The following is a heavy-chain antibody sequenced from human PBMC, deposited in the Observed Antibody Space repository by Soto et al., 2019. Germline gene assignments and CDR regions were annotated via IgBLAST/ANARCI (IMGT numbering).Heavy chain of an antibody. V-gene: IGHV3-23*01. D-gene: IGHD6-19*01. J-gene: IGHJ4*02. Sequence: GGSLRLSCAASGFTFSSYAMSWVRQAPGKGLEWVSAISGSGGSTYYADSVKGRFTISRDNSKNTLYLQMNSLRAEDTAVYYCAKEPPPSIAVAPGVPYFDYWGQGTLVTVSS. CDR3: AKEPPPSIAVAPGVPYFDY. CDR1: GFTFSSYA. CDR2: ISGSGGST.